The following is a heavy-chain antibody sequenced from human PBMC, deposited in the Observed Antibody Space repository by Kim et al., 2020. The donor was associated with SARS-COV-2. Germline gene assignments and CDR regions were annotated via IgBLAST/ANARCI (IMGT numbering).Heavy chain of an antibody. CDR1: GFTFSSYA. CDR3: ARPYSGSSFPGFDI. Sequence: GGSLRLSCAASGFTFSSYAMHWVRQAPGKGLEWVAVISYDGSNKYYADSVKGRFTISRDNSKNTLYLQMNSLRAEDTAVYYCARPYSGSSFPGFDIWGQGTMVTVSS. CDR2: ISYDGSNK. J-gene: IGHJ3*02. D-gene: IGHD1-26*01. V-gene: IGHV3-30*04.